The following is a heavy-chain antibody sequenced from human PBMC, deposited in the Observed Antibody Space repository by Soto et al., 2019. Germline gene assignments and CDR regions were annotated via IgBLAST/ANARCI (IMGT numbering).Heavy chain of an antibody. CDR2: ISGSGGST. Sequence: VGSLRLSCAASGFTFSSYAMSWVRQAPGKGLEWVSAISGSGGSTYYADSVKGRFTISRDNSKNTLYLQMNSLRAEDTAVYYCARIIMITFGGVIAIDYWGQGTLVTVSS. V-gene: IGHV3-23*01. D-gene: IGHD3-16*02. CDR1: GFTFSSYA. CDR3: ARIIMITFGGVIAIDY. J-gene: IGHJ4*02.